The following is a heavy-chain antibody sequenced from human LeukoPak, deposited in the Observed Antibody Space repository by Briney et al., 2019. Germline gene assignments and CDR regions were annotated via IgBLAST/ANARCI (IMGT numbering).Heavy chain of an antibody. CDR2: MTGSGGGT. D-gene: IGHD3-10*01. Sequence: GGSLRLSCGASGFTLNDYVMSWVRQSPGKGLEWVSAMTGSGGGTYPADSVKGRFAISREDSKNTVYLQMNSRRGGDTAVYFCPKVPSSMARGPHYCVFDLWGRGTLLTVSS. CDR3: PKVPSSMARGPHYCVFDL. CDR1: GFTLNDYV. V-gene: IGHV3-23*01. J-gene: IGHJ2*01.